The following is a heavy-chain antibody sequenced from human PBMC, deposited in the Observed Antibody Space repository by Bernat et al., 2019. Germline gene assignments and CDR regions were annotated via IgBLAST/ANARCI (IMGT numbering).Heavy chain of an antibody. Sequence: EVQLVESGGGLVQPGGSLRLSCAASGFTFSSYSMNWVRQAPGKGLEWVSYISSSSSTIYYADSVKGRFTISRDNSKNTLYLQMNSLRAEDTAVYYCAREVGIREVWGQGTLVTVSS. CDR2: ISSSSSTI. CDR3: AREVGIREV. CDR1: GFTFSSYS. D-gene: IGHD2-15*01. J-gene: IGHJ4*02. V-gene: IGHV3-48*01.